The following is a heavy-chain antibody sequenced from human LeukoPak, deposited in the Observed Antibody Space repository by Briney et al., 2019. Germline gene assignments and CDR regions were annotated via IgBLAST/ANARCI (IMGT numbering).Heavy chain of an antibody. CDR3: ARSALSSGSLYYFEY. Sequence: GESLKISCKGSGYSFTNYWIGWVRQMPGQGPEWIGIIHPRDSETVYTPSFRGQVTISADKSTTTAYLQWSSLKASDSAIYYCARSALSSGSLYYFEYWGQGTLVTVSS. CDR2: IHPRDSET. CDR1: GYSFTNYW. D-gene: IGHD1-26*01. V-gene: IGHV5-51*01. J-gene: IGHJ4*02.